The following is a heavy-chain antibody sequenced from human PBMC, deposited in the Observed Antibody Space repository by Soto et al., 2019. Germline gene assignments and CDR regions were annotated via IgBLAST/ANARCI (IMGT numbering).Heavy chain of an antibody. CDR1: GFNFGDYA. D-gene: IGHD2-15*01. CDR3: TREKVDEVAGVPDFDY. CDR2: LRPKAYGETP. Sequence: EVQLVESGGGLVEPGRSLRLCCAASGFNFGDYALTWFRQVPGKGLEWIGLLRPKAYGETPEYAASVRGRFTISRDDSKSTAYLQTNGLKIEDTAVYFCTREKVDEVAGVPDFDYWGRGTLVTVSS. J-gene: IGHJ4*02. V-gene: IGHV3-49*03.